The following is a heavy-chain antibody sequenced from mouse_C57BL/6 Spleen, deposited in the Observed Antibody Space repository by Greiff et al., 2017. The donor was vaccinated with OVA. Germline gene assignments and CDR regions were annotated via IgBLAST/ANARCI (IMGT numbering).Heavy chain of an antibody. V-gene: IGHV5-6*01. D-gene: IGHD1-1*01. CDR3: ARRHGSSPLAY. CDR2: ISSGGSYT. Sequence: VQLKQSGGDLVKPGGSLKLSCAASGFTFSSYGMSWVRQTPDKRLEWVATISSGGSYTYYPDSVKGRFTISRDNAKNTLYLQMSSLKSEDTAMYYCARRHGSSPLAYWGQGTLVTVSA. J-gene: IGHJ3*01. CDR1: GFTFSSYG.